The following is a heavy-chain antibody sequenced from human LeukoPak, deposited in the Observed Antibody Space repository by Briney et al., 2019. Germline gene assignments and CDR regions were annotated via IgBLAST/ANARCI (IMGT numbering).Heavy chain of an antibody. D-gene: IGHD2-21*02. V-gene: IGHV1-3*01. CDR3: ARAEASVTAFDF. CDR1: GYTFTSYA. Sequence: ASVKVSCKASGYTFTSYAMHWVRQAPGQRLEWMGWINAGNGNTKYSQKFQGRVTITRDTSASTAYMELSSPRSEDTATYYCARAEASVTAFDFWGQGSLVTVSS. CDR2: INAGNGNT. J-gene: IGHJ4*02.